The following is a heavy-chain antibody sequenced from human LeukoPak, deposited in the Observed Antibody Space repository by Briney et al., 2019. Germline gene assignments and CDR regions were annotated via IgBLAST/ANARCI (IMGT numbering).Heavy chain of an antibody. J-gene: IGHJ4*02. CDR2: ISSSSSYI. CDR1: GFTFRDYY. CDR3: ARGDIVAPRAVDY. V-gene: IGHV3-11*06. D-gene: IGHD5-12*01. Sequence: PGGSLRLSCVASGFTFRDYYMSWIRRAPGKGLEWVSYISSSSSYIDYADSVKGRFTISRDNSKNTLYLQMNSLRAEDTAVYYCARGDIVAPRAVDYWGQGTLVTVSS.